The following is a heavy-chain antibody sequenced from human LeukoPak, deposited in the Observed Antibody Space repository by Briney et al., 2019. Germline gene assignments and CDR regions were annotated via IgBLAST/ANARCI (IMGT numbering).Heavy chain of an antibody. D-gene: IGHD3-22*01. J-gene: IGHJ3*02. CDR3: ARDRYDSGGYYAFDI. CDR2: IYYSGST. Sequence: SETLSLTCTVSGGSISSYYWSWIRQPPGKGLEWIGYIYYSGSTNYNPSLKSRVTISVDTSKNQFSLKLSSVTAADTAVYYCARDRYDSGGYYAFDIWGQGTMVTVSS. CDR1: GGSISSYY. V-gene: IGHV4-59*01.